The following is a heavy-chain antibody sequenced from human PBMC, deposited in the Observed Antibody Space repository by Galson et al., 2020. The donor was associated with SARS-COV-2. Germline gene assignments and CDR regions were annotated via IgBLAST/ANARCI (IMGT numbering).Heavy chain of an antibody. CDR2: LGGGGGDT. D-gene: IGHD1-1*01. CDR3: AKDRVRRNRRFDAFDI. V-gene: IGHV3-23*01. Sequence: GESLKISCVASGFNFSEYAMSWVRQAPGKGLKWVSSLGGGGGDTYYADSVKGRFTISRDNSKNTLYLQMNSLRVEDTAVIYCAKDRVRRNRRFDAFDIWGQGTMVTVSS. J-gene: IGHJ3*02. CDR1: GFNFSEYA.